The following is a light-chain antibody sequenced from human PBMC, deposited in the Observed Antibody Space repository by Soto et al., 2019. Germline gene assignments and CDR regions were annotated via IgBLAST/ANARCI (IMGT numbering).Light chain of an antibody. Sequence: EIVLTQSPGTLSLCPGERATLSCRASQSVSSSYLAWYQQKPGQAPRLLIYGASSRATGIPDMFSGSGSGTDSTLTISRLEPEDFAVYYCLQFGSSPLFTFGPGTKVDVK. V-gene: IGKV3-20*01. CDR3: LQFGSSPLFT. J-gene: IGKJ3*01. CDR2: GAS. CDR1: QSVSSSY.